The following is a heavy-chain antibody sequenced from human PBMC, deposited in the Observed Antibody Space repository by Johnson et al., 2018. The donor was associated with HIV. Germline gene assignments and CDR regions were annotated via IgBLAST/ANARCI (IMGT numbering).Heavy chain of an antibody. CDR2: INSDGSST. Sequence: VQLVESGGGLVQPGGSLRLSCAASGFTVNGNYMSWVRQAPGKGLEWVSRINSDGSSTSYADSVKGRFTISRDDSKNTLYLQMNSLKTEDTAVYYCTTAFTVTGAFDIWGQGTMVTVSS. V-gene: IGHV3-74*02. CDR1: GFTVNGNY. CDR3: TTAFTVTGAFDI. D-gene: IGHD4-17*01. J-gene: IGHJ3*02.